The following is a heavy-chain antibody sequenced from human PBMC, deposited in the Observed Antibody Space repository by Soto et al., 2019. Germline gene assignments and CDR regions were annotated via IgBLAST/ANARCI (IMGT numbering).Heavy chain of an antibody. CDR2: ISSDGTTT. J-gene: IGHJ4*02. CDR3: AIQDCTNDVCLEAAVTVGGALEY. D-gene: IGHD2-8*01. Sequence: EVQLVESGGGLVQPGKALRLSCAASGFTFSKYWMHWVRQAPGKGPVWVSYISSDGTTTDYVDYVKGRFTISRDNAKNKLYLQMDSLRVEDTAVYYCAIQDCTNDVCLEAAVTVGGALEYWGQGAQVTVSS. V-gene: IGHV3-74*01. CDR1: GFTFSKYW.